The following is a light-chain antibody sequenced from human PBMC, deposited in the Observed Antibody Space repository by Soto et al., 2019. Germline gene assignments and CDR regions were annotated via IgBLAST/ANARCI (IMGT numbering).Light chain of an antibody. CDR1: QSVSSY. CDR3: QQRSNWPIT. Sequence: EIVMTQYPATLSVSPGERSTLSCMASQSVSSYLAWYQQKPGQAPRLLIYDASNRATGIPARFSGSGSGTDFTLTISSLEPEDFAVYYCQQRSNWPITFGPGTKVDIK. CDR2: DAS. V-gene: IGKV3-11*01. J-gene: IGKJ3*01.